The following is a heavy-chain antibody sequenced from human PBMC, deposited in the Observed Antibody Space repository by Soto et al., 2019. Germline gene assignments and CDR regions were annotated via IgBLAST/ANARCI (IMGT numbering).Heavy chain of an antibody. CDR2: ISAYNGNT. Sequence: QVQLVQSGAEVKKPGASVKVSCKASGYTFTSYGISWVRQAPGQGLEWMGWISAYNGNTNYAQKLQGRVTMTTDTSTSTAYMELSSLRSDDTAVYSCARVRRYDILTGYGNDDGMDVWGQGTTVTVSS. D-gene: IGHD3-9*01. V-gene: IGHV1-18*04. CDR3: ARVRRYDILTGYGNDDGMDV. J-gene: IGHJ6*02. CDR1: GYTFTSYG.